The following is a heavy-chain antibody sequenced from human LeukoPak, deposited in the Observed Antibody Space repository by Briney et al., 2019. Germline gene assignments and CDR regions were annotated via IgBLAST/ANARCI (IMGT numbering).Heavy chain of an antibody. J-gene: IGHJ4*02. CDR3: AHTNPVVTLGY. CDR1: GGSVSSGSYY. V-gene: IGHV2-5*08. CDR2: IYWDDDK. D-gene: IGHD4-23*01. Sequence: TLSLTCTVSGGSVSSGSYYWSWIRQPPGKALEWLALIYWDDDKRYSPSLKSRLTITKDTSKNQVVLTMTNMDPVDTATYYCAHTNPVVTLGYWGQGTLVTVSS.